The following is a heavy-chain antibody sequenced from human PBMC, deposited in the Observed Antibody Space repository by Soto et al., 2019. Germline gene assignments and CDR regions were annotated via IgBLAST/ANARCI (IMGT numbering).Heavy chain of an antibody. CDR3: ARHEASTGTTT. CDR1: GFTFSNYS. J-gene: IGHJ4*02. D-gene: IGHD2-8*02. Sequence: EVQLVESGGGLVQPGGSLRLSCAASGFTFSNYSMNWVRQAPGKGLEWVSYISSSSSARYYADSVKGRFTISRDKGKNSLYLQMNSLRAEDTAVYYCARHEASTGTTTWGQGTLVTVSS. V-gene: IGHV3-48*01. CDR2: ISSSSSAR.